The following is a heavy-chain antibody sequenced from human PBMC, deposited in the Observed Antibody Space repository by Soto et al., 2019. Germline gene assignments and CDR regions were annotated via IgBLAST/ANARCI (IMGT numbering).Heavy chain of an antibody. V-gene: IGHV3-64*02. CDR2: ISSSGDST. Sequence: GGSLRLSCAASGFTFKTYYMHWVRQAPGKGPEYVSAISSSGDSTYYADSVKGRFTISRDNSKNTMYLQMGSLRVEDMAFYYCARVHPSPNLGRAFDIWGQGTMVTVSS. CDR1: GFTFKTYY. D-gene: IGHD3-10*01. J-gene: IGHJ3*02. CDR3: ARVHPSPNLGRAFDI.